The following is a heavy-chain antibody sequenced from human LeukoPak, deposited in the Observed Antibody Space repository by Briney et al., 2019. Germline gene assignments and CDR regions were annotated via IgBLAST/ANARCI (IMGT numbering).Heavy chain of an antibody. J-gene: IGHJ5*02. Sequence: SETLSLTCAVYGGSFSGYYWSWIRQPPGKGLEWIGEINHSGSTNYNPSLKSRVTTSVDTSKNQFSLKLSSVTAADTAVYYCARVNVMITFVGVIARITWFDPWGQGTLVTVSS. CDR1: GGSFSGYY. CDR2: INHSGST. CDR3: ARVNVMITFVGVIARITWFDP. V-gene: IGHV4-34*01. D-gene: IGHD3-16*02.